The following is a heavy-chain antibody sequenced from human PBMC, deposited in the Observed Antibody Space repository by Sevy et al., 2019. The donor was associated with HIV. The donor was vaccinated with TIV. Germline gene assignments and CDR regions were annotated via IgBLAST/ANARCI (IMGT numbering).Heavy chain of an antibody. V-gene: IGHV3-21*01. Sequence: GGSLRLSCAASGFTFSFYSMNWVRQAPGKGLEWVSSISSSGSNIYYADSVKGRFTISRDNANNSLYLQMNSLRPEDTAVYYCARMSSPDDYWGQATLVTVSS. CDR1: GFTFSFYS. CDR2: ISSSGSNI. CDR3: ARMSSPDDY. J-gene: IGHJ4*02.